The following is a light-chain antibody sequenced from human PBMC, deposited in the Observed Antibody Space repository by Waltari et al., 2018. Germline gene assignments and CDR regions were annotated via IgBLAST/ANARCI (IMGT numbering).Light chain of an antibody. Sequence: QSVLTQPPPASGTPGQRVPIPCSGRSSNIGSHDVYAYQHVPGAAPKLLIYRKTQRPSGVPDRFSGSKSGTSASLAISGLRSEDEADYYCAAWDDSLSRWLLGGGTKLTVL. V-gene: IGLV1-47*01. J-gene: IGLJ3*02. CDR1: SSNIGSHD. CDR3: AAWDDSLSRWL. CDR2: RKT.